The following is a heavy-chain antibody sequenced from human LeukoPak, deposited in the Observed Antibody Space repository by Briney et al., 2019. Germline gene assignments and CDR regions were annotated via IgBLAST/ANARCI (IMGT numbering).Heavy chain of an antibody. Sequence: PSETLSPTSTVSGGSITSGSYYWGWIRPPAGKGLEWIGRIYTSGSTNYNPSLKSRVTISVDTSKNQFSLKLSSVTAADTAVYYCARLGVPSSGWSLSDAFDIWGQGTMVTVSS. V-gene: IGHV4-61*02. CDR1: GGSITSGSYY. D-gene: IGHD6-19*01. J-gene: IGHJ3*02. CDR3: ARLGVPSSGWSLSDAFDI. CDR2: IYTSGST.